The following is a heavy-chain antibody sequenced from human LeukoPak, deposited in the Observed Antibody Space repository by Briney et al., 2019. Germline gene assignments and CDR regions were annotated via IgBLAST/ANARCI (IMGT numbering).Heavy chain of an antibody. J-gene: IGHJ6*02. CDR3: ASIIVAAAGRGYYYYGMDV. D-gene: IGHD6-13*01. V-gene: IGHV5-51*01. Sequence: ASVKVSCKASGGTFSSYAISWVRQMPGKGLEWMGIIYPGDSDTRYSPSFQGQVTISADKSISTTYVQWSSLKASDTAMYYCASIIVAAAGRGYYYYGMDVWGQGTTVTVPS. CDR1: GGTFSSYA. CDR2: IYPGDSDT.